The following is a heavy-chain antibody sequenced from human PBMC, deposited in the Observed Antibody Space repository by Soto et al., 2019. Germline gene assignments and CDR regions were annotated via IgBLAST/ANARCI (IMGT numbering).Heavy chain of an antibody. CDR1: GYPFTGYS. J-gene: IGHJ6*02. CDR3: ATSPFPTPSFGMDV. CDR2: INPNSGGT. V-gene: IGHV1-2*02. Sequence: GASVKVSCKASGYPFTGYSMYWVRQAPGQGLEWMGWINPNSGGTNYAQKFQGHVTISVDKSISTAYLQWSSLKASDTAIYYCATSPFPTPSFGMDVWGQGTTVTVSS. D-gene: IGHD2-2*01.